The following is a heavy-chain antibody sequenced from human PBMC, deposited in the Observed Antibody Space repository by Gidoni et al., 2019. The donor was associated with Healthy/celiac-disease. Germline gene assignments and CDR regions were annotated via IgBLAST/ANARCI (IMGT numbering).Heavy chain of an antibody. D-gene: IGHD6-19*01. V-gene: IGHV4-34*01. CDR2: INHSGST. CDR3: ARGGPAYSRGRIFDY. J-gene: IGHJ4*02. Sequence: QVQLQQWGAGLLKPSETLSLTCAVYGGSFSGYYWSWIRQPPGKGLEWIGEINHSGSTNYNPSLKSRVTISVDTSKNQFSLKLSSVTAADTAVYYCARGGPAYSRGRIFDYWGQGTLVTVSS. CDR1: GGSFSGYY.